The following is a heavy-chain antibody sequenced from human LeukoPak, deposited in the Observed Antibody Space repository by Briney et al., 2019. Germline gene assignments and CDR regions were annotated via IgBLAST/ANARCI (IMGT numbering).Heavy chain of an antibody. V-gene: IGHV4-59*02. CDR1: GDSVRSYY. J-gene: IGHJ4*02. D-gene: IGHD6-19*01. CDR3: ARLAVAGTGY. Sequence: SETLSLTCTVSGDSVRSYYWNWIRQPPRRGLEWIGYISDSGSTNYNPSLKSRVTISVDTSKNQFSLKLGSVTAADTAVYYCARLAVAGTGYWGQETLVTVSS. CDR2: ISDSGST.